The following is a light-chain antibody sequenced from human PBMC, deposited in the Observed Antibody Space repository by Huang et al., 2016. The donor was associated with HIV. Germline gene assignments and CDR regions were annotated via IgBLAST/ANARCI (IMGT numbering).Light chain of an antibody. V-gene: IGKV4-1*01. CDR1: QSLFFSSNKRSY. J-gene: IGKJ4*01. CDR2: WAS. Sequence: DIVMTQSPDSLTVSLGERATINCRSSQSLFFSSNKRSYLAWYQKKPGQPPKLVISWASARESGVPDRFSGSGSETYFTLTINSLQAEDVAVYYCQQYYHNPLTFGGGTKVEI. CDR3: QQYYHNPLT.